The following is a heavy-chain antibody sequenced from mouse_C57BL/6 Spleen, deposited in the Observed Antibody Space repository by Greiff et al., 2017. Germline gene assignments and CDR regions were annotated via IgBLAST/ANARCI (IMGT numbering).Heavy chain of an antibody. CDR2: IDPNSGGT. CDR3: ARCYGSSYGGYYAMDY. V-gene: IGHV1-72*01. CDR1: GYTFTSYW. J-gene: IGHJ4*01. D-gene: IGHD1-1*01. Sequence: VQLQQPGAELVKPGASVKLSCKASGYTFTSYWMHWVKQRPGRGLEWIGRIDPNSGGTKYNEKFKGKATLTVDKPSSTAYMQLSSLTSEDSAVYYGARCYGSSYGGYYAMDYWGQGTSVTVSS.